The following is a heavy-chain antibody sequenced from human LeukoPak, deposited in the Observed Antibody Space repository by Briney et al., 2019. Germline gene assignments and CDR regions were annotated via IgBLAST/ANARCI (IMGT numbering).Heavy chain of an antibody. D-gene: IGHD5-18*01. V-gene: IGHV3-23*01. CDR3: AKDGGRGYSYGYFWFDP. CDR2: ISGSAGTT. CDR1: GFTFSNFA. Sequence: PGGSLRLSCAASGFTFSNFAMSWVRQAPGKGLEWVSGISGSAGTTYYADSVKGRFTISRDNSKNTLYLQMNSLRAEDTAVYYCAKDGGRGYSYGYFWFDPWGQGTLVTVSS. J-gene: IGHJ5*02.